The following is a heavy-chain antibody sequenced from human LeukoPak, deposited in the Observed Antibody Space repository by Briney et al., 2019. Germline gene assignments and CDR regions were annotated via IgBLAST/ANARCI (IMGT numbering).Heavy chain of an antibody. CDR1: GFTLSSNY. CDR3: AGDVPYVY. J-gene: IGHJ4*02. D-gene: IGHD3-16*01. CDR2: IYTGGST. V-gene: IGHV3-66*01. Sequence: PGGSLRLSCAASGFTLSSNYMSWVRQAPGKGLEWVSVIYTGGSTYYTDSVQGRFTISRDNSKNALYLQMNSRRDVDTGVYYCAGDVPYVYWGQGTLVTVSS.